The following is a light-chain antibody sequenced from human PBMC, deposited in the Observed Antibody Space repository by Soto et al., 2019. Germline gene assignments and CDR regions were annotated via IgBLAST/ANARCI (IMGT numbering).Light chain of an antibody. CDR1: SSDIGGSNY. Sequence: QSVLTQPPSVSGSPGQSITISCTGTSSDIGGSNYVSWYQHHPGKAPKLMIYGVTNRPSGVSNRFSGSKSGNTASLTISGLQAEDEADYYCSSYTTSSTLVVFGGGTKLTVL. CDR3: SSYTTSSTLVV. J-gene: IGLJ2*01. CDR2: GVT. V-gene: IGLV2-14*01.